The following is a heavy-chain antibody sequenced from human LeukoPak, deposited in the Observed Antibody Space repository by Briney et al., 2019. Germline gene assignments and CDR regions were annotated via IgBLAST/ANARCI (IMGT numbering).Heavy chain of an antibody. V-gene: IGHV1-18*01. CDR3: AKDRWRDGSSSFDN. CDR2: ISTYNGNT. J-gene: IGHJ4*02. D-gene: IGHD6-6*01. Sequence: ASVKVSCKASGYTFTSSSINWVRLAPGQGLEWMGWISTYNGNTNYAQKLQGRVTMTTDTSTSTAYMELRSRRSHDTAVYYCAKDRWRDGSSSFDNWGQGTLATVS. CDR1: GYTFTSSS.